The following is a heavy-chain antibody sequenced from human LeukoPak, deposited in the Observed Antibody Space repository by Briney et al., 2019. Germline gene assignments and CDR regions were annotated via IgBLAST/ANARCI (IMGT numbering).Heavy chain of an antibody. J-gene: IGHJ1*01. CDR3: ARGVARKHYYDSSGYLEYFQH. CDR1: GGTFSSYA. CDR2: IIPMFGTT. Sequence: GASVKVSCTASGGTFSSYAITLVRQAPGQGLEWMGGIIPMFGTTNFAQKFQGRVTITADESTSTAYMELSSLRSEDTAVYYCARGVARKHYYDSSGYLEYFQHWGQGTLVTVSS. D-gene: IGHD3-22*01. V-gene: IGHV1-69*13.